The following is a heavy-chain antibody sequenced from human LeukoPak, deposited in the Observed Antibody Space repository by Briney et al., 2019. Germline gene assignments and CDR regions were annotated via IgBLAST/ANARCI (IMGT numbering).Heavy chain of an antibody. CDR1: GGSISSYY. Sequence: SETLSLTCTVSGGSISSYYWSWIRQPPGKGLEWIGYIYYSGSTNYNPSLKSRVTISVDTSKNQFSLKLSSVTAADTAVYYCARLGNIAAAGRGAFDIWGQGTMVTVSS. CDR3: ARLGNIAAAGRGAFDI. V-gene: IGHV4-59*08. CDR2: IYYSGST. D-gene: IGHD6-13*01. J-gene: IGHJ3*02.